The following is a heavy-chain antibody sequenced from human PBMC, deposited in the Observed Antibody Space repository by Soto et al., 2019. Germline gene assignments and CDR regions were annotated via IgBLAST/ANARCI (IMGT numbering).Heavy chain of an antibody. CDR2: INHSGST. J-gene: IGHJ6*02. D-gene: IGHD3-10*01. V-gene: IGHV4-34*01. CDR3: ARTYGPGSPTYSDGMDV. CDR1: GGSFSGYY. Sequence: QVQLQQWGAGLLKPSETLSLTCAVYGGSFSGYYWSWIRQPPGKGLEWIGEINHSGSTNYNPSLKSRATISVGTSKTNFSRRRGPVPPADPAVYYCARTYGPGSPTYSDGMDVWGQGPPVTVS.